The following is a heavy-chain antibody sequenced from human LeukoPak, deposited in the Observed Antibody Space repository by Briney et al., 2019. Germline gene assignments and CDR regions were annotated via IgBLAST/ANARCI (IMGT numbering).Heavy chain of an antibody. D-gene: IGHD5-12*01. CDR3: AKDQRYSGYGMDYFDY. Sequence: PGRSLRLSCAASGFTFSSYAMSWVRQAPGKGLEWVSAISGSGGSTYYADSVKGRFTISRDNSKNTLYLQMNSLRAEDTAVYYCAKDQRYSGYGMDYFDYWGQGTLVTVSS. V-gene: IGHV3-23*01. J-gene: IGHJ4*02. CDR1: GFTFSSYA. CDR2: ISGSGGST.